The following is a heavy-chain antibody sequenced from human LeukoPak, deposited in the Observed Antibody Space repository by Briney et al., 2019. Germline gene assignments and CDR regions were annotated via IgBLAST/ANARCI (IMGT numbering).Heavy chain of an antibody. Sequence: ASVTVSCKASGYTFTSYGISWVRQAPGQGLEWMGWISAYNGNTNYAQKLQGRVTMTTDTSTSTAYMELRSLRSDDTAVYYCARDSGSYFHNNWFDPWGQGTPVTVSS. V-gene: IGHV1-18*01. CDR2: ISAYNGNT. J-gene: IGHJ5*02. CDR1: GYTFTSYG. D-gene: IGHD1-26*01. CDR3: ARDSGSYFHNNWFDP.